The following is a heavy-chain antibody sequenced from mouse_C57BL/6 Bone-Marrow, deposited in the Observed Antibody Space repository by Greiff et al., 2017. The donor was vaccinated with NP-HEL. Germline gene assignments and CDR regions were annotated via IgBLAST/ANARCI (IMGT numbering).Heavy chain of an antibody. V-gene: IGHV14-4*01. J-gene: IGHJ4*01. Sequence: EVQLVESGAELVRPGASVKLSCTASGFTFTGDYMHWVKQRPEQGLEWIGRIDPDNGDTEYAAKFQGKATITADTSSNTAYLQLSRLTSEDTAVYYGTTFGSSPYAMDYWGQGTSVTVSA. CDR2: IDPDNGDT. CDR1: GFTFTGDY. D-gene: IGHD1-1*01. CDR3: TTFGSSPYAMDY.